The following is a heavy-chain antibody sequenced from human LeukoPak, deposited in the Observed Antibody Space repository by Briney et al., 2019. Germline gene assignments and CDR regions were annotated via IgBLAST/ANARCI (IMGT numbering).Heavy chain of an antibody. J-gene: IGHJ4*02. CDR2: IWYDGSNK. D-gene: IGHD3-10*01. Sequence: PGRSLRLSCAASGFTFSSYGMHWVRQAPGKGLEWVAVIWYDGSNKYYADSVKGRFTISRDNSKNTLYLQMNSLRAEDTAVYYCARDGHYYGSGSPFYFDYWGQGTLVTVSP. V-gene: IGHV3-33*01. CDR1: GFTFSSYG. CDR3: ARDGHYYGSGSPFYFDY.